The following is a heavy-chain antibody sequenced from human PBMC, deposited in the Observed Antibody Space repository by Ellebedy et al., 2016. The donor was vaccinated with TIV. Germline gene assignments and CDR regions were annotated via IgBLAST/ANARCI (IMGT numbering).Heavy chain of an antibody. J-gene: IGHJ5*02. CDR1: GFPVSSVY. CDR3: AKGVYET. CDR2: IYSDAAT. D-gene: IGHD2-8*01. V-gene: IGHV3-66*01. Sequence: GESLKISCEASGFPVSSVYVSWVRQAPGKGLEWLSVIYSDAATYYADSVKGRFTISRDNSKTTLHLQMNSLRVEDTARYYCAKGVYETWGQGTQVTVAS.